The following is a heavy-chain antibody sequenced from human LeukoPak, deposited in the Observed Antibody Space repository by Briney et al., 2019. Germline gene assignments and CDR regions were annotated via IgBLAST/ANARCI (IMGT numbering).Heavy chain of an antibody. CDR1: GGSIGSYY. J-gene: IGHJ4*02. CDR3: ARDRIAARELDY. V-gene: IGHV4-59*01. D-gene: IGHD6-6*01. CDR2: IFYIGGT. Sequence: SETLSPTCTVSGGSIGSYYWSWIRQPPGKGLEWIGYIFYIGGTNYNPSLKSRVTISLDTSKNQFSLKLSSVTAADTAIYYCARDRIAARELDYWGQGTLVTVSS.